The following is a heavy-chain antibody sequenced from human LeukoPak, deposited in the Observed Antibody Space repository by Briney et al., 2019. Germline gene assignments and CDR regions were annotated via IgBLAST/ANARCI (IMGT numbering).Heavy chain of an antibody. CDR2: INPNSGGT. CDR1: GYTFTGYY. J-gene: IGHJ1*01. D-gene: IGHD5-24*01. V-gene: IGHV1-2*02. CDR3: ARDLDVGYTESFQH. Sequence: ASVKVSCKASGYTFTGYYMHWVRQAPGQGLEWMGWINPNSGGTNYAQKFQGRVTMTRDTSISTAYMELSRLRSDDTAVYYCARDLDVGYTESFQHWGQGTLVTVSS.